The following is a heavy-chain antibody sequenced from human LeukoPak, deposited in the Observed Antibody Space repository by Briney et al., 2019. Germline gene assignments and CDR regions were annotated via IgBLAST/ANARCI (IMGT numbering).Heavy chain of an antibody. J-gene: IGHJ4*02. CDR3: ARGLHPRGSYRHHQN. CDR2: INHSGST. Sequence: SETLSLTCAVYGGSFSGYYWSWIRQPPGKGLEWIGEINHSGSTNYNPSLKSRVTISVDTSKNQFSLKLSSVTAADTAVYYCARGLHPRGSYRHHQNWGQGTLVTVSS. D-gene: IGHD3-16*02. CDR1: GGSFSGYY. V-gene: IGHV4-34*01.